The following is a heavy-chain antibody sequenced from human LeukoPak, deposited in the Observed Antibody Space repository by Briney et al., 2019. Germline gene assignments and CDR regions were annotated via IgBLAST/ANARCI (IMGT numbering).Heavy chain of an antibody. J-gene: IGHJ4*02. CDR3: ARVADDFWSGYLPY. D-gene: IGHD3-3*01. V-gene: IGHV4-34*01. Sequence: SETLSLTCAVYGGSFSGYYWSWIRQPPGKGLEWIGEINLSGSTNYNPSLKSRVTISVDTSKNQFSLKLSSVTAADTAVYYCARVADDFWSGYLPYWGQGTLVTVSS. CDR2: INLSGST. CDR1: GGSFSGYY.